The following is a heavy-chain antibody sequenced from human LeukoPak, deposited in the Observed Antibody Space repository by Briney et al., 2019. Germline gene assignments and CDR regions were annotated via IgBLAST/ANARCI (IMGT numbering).Heavy chain of an antibody. CDR3: TRDQTPYY. Sequence: GGSLRLSCTASGFTFGDCAMTWVRQAPGKGLEWVGFIRSKVYGGTPEYAASVRGRFTISRDDSKGVAYLQMNSLKTEDTAVYYCTRDQTPYYWGQGTLVTVSS. CDR1: GFTFGDCA. V-gene: IGHV3-49*04. CDR2: IRSKVYGGTP. J-gene: IGHJ4*02.